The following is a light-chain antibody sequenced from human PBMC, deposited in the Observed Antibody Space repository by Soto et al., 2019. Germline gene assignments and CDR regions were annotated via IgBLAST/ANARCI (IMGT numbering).Light chain of an antibody. CDR2: EVS. J-gene: IGLJ1*01. CDR3: TSYRSTSNRYV. CDR1: SSDVDGYNY. V-gene: IGLV2-14*01. Sequence: QSALTHPASVSGSPGQSITISCTGTSSDVDGYNYVSWYQQNPGKAPKLMIYEVSNRPSGVSNRFSGSKSGNTASLTISGLQAEDEADYYCTSYRSTSNRYVFGTGTNVTVL.